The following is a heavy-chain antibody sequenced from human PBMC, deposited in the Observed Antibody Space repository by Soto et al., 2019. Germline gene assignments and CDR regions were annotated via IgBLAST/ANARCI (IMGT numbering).Heavy chain of an antibody. CDR2: ISGSGGST. V-gene: IGHV3-23*01. CDR3: AKGEGDGSYDYIWGSYRSLDYYYYMDV. D-gene: IGHD3-16*02. J-gene: IGHJ6*03. CDR1: GFTFSSYA. Sequence: GGSLRLSCAASGFTFSSYAMSWVRQAPGKGLEWVSAISGSGGSTYYADSVKGRFTISRDNSKNTLYLQMNSLRAEDTAVYYCAKGEGDGSYDYIWGSYRSLDYYYYMDVWGKGTTVTVSS.